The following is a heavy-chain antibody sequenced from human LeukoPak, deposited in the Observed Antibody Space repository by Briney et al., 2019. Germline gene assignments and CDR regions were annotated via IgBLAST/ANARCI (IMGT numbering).Heavy chain of an antibody. J-gene: IGHJ4*02. Sequence: PGGSLRLSCVASGLTLSNSAMTWVRQAPGKGLEWVSILTGDGTGTFYARSVRGRFSISRDISTNTVYLQMNSLGVDDTALYSCATVGGYCPSSNCYAYFDFWGQGSLVTVSS. CDR3: ATVGGYCPSSNCYAYFDF. D-gene: IGHD2-2*01. V-gene: IGHV3-23*01. CDR1: GLTLSNSA. CDR2: LTGDGTGT.